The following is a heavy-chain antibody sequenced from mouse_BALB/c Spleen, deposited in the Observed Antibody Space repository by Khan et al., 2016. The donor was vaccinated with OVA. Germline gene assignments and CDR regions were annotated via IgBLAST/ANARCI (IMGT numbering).Heavy chain of an antibody. J-gene: IGHJ4*01. CDR1: GFTFSDYG. D-gene: IGHD1-2*01. V-gene: IGHV5-15*02. CDR2: ISNLAYSI. CDR3: VRGGGYGLYAMDY. Sequence: EVQLVETGGGLVQPGGSRKLSCAASGFTFSDYGMAWVRQTPGKGPEWVAFISNLAYSIYYADTVTGRFTISRENAKNTLYLEMSSLRSEDTAMYYCVRGGGYGLYAMDYWGQGTPVTGSS.